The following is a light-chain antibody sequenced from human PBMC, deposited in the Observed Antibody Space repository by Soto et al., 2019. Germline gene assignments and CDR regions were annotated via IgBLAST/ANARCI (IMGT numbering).Light chain of an antibody. J-gene: IGKJ3*01. CDR2: DAS. Sequence: DIQMTQSPSSLSASVGDRVTITCQASQDISNYLNWYQQKPGKAPKLLIYDASNLETGVPPRFSGSGSGTDFTFTISSLQPEDIAKYYCQQYDNLLRFTFGPGTKVDIK. CDR3: QQYDNLLRFT. CDR1: QDISNY. V-gene: IGKV1-33*01.